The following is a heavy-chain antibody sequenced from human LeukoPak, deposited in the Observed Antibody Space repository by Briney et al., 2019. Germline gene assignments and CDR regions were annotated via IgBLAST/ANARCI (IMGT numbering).Heavy chain of an antibody. CDR2: ISSSGTYI. Sequence: GGSLRLSCAASGFSFSAHTMNWVRQAPGKGLEWVSSISSSGTYIYYADSLQGRFTISRDNANNSLSLQMNSLRAEDTAVYYCTREGSYYDFWSGDYPAFYYYYYMDVWGKGTTVTVSS. D-gene: IGHD3-3*01. V-gene: IGHV3-21*01. CDR1: GFSFSAHT. CDR3: TREGSYYDFWSGDYPAFYYYYYMDV. J-gene: IGHJ6*03.